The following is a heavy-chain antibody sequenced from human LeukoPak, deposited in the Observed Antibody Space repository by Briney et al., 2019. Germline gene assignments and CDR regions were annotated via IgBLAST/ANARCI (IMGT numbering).Heavy chain of an antibody. CDR2: ISRNSGGM. V-gene: IGHV3-9*01. CDR1: GFTFDDYA. Sequence: PGRSLRLAFAASGFTFDDYAMHWVRQAPGKGLEWVSGISRNSGGMGSADSVKGAFTISRDTAKTSMYLQMNSLRDEDTALYYCAKAVGYSGSRAYYFDYWGQGTLVTVSS. J-gene: IGHJ4*02. D-gene: IGHD1-26*01. CDR3: AKAVGYSGSRAYYFDY.